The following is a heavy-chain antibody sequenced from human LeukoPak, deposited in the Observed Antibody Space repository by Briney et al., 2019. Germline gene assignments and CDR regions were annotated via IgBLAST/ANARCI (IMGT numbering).Heavy chain of an antibody. Sequence: ASVKVSCKTSGYTFTDSYMHWVRQAPGQGLEWMGWINPKSGGTNEAQKFHDRVTMTRDTSIRTAYMEVSRLRSDDTAVYYCARSPDILTGENFDYWGQGTLVTVSS. J-gene: IGHJ4*02. CDR3: ARSPDILTGENFDY. V-gene: IGHV1-2*02. D-gene: IGHD3-9*01. CDR2: INPKSGGT. CDR1: GYTFTDSY.